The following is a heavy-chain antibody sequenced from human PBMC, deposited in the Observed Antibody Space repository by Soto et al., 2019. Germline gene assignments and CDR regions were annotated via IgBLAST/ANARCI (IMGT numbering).Heavy chain of an antibody. CDR2: ISPNSNYK. CDR3: VRGGGGGQVDS. D-gene: IGHD2-21*01. V-gene: IGHV3-11*06. J-gene: IGHJ4*02. CDR1: GFTFSDFY. Sequence: QIQLVESGGGLVKPGGSLRLSCEVSGFTFSDFYMTWIRQAPGKGLEWLSYISPNSNYKQYAESVKGRHTISRDNAKNSLSLQMNSLRVDDTAVYYCVRGGGGGQVDSWGQGTLVTVSS.